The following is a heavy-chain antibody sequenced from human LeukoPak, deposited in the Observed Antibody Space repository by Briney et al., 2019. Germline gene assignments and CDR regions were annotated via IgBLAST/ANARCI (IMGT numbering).Heavy chain of an antibody. CDR2: ISGSGGST. D-gene: IGHD3-10*01. Sequence: PGGSLRLSCAASGFTFSSDWMHWVRQVPGEGLEWVSAISGSGGSTYYADSVKGRFTISRDNSKNTLYLQMNSLRAEDTAVYYCANVLLWFGELPDYWGQGTLVTVSS. V-gene: IGHV3-23*01. CDR1: GFTFSSDW. CDR3: ANVLLWFGELPDY. J-gene: IGHJ4*02.